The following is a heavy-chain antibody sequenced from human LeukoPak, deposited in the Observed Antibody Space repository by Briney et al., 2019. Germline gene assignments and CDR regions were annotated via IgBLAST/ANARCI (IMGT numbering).Heavy chain of an antibody. CDR3: ARDRPGGSSLDY. D-gene: IGHD6-13*01. CDR1: GASIRSYY. V-gene: IGHV4-59*01. Sequence: SETLSLTCNVSGASIRSYYWSWIRQPPGKGLEWIGYIFYSGGTNYNPSLKSRVTISVDTSKNQFSLKLSSVTAADTAVYYCARDRPGGSSLDYWGQGTLVTVSS. CDR2: IFYSGGT. J-gene: IGHJ4*02.